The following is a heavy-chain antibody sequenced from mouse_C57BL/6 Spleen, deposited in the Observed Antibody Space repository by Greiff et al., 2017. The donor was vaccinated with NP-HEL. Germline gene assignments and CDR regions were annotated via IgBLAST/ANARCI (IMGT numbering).Heavy chain of an antibody. CDR3: ANNSPYYDGSPDYAMDY. J-gene: IGHJ4*01. CDR2: IDPEDGET. V-gene: IGHV14-2*01. Sequence: VQLQQSGAELVKPGASVKLSCTASGFNIKDYYMHWVKQRTEQGLEWIGRIDPEDGETKYAPKFKGKATITADTSSNTAYLQLSSLTSEDTAVYYCANNSPYYDGSPDYAMDYWGQGTSVTVSS. CDR1: GFNIKDYY. D-gene: IGHD1-1*01.